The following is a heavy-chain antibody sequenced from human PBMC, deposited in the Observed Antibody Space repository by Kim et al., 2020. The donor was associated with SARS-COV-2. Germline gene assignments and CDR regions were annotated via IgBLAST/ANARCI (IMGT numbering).Heavy chain of an antibody. CDR3: VGEGGVLY. J-gene: IGHJ4*02. Sequence: GGSLRLSCSVSGFAFNTYVMHWVRQAPGKGLEYVSSISGKGGTAFYTDSVKGRFTTSRDNSKRTLYLQMSSLRPEDTAVYYCVGEGGVLYWGQGTLVTVSS. CDR1: GFAFNTYV. V-gene: IGHV3-64D*09. D-gene: IGHD3-10*01. CDR2: ISGKGGTA.